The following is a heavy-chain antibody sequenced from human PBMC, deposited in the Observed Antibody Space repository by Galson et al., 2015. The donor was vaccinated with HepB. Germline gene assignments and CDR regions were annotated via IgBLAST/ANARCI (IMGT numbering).Heavy chain of an antibody. Sequence: SLRLSCAASGFTFSSYGMHWVRQAPGKGLEWVAVIWYDGSNKYYADSVKGRFTISRDNSKNTLYLQMNSLRAEDTAVYYCARDRVGYCSSTSCKKGARGYYYYSMDVWGQGTTVTVSS. D-gene: IGHD2-2*01. J-gene: IGHJ6*02. CDR3: ARDRVGYCSSTSCKKGARGYYYYSMDV. V-gene: IGHV3-33*01. CDR2: IWYDGSNK. CDR1: GFTFSSYG.